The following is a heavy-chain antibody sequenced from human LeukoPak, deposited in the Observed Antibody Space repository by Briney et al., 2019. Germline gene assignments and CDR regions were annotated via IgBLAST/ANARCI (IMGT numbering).Heavy chain of an antibody. CDR1: GLTFSDYY. CDR2: ISGSGTTT. Sequence: GGSLRLSCAASGLTFSDYYMTWIRQAPGKGLEWVSSISGSGTTTYSADSVRGRFTVSRDNAKNSVFLYMNSLRAEDTAVYYCAIQITMIVVVPYFDYWGQGTLVTVSP. CDR3: AIQITMIVVVPYFDY. D-gene: IGHD3-22*01. J-gene: IGHJ4*02. V-gene: IGHV3-11*04.